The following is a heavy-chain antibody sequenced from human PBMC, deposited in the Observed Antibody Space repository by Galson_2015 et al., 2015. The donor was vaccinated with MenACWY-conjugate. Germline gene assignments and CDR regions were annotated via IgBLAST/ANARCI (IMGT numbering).Heavy chain of an antibody. CDR2: INSDGRST. J-gene: IGHJ4*03. V-gene: IGHV3-74*01. Sequence: SLRLSCAASGFTFSTYWMHWVRHAPGKGLVWVSRINSDGRSTSYADSVKGRFTISRDNAKNTLYLQMNSLRAEDTAVYYCARLGGNYRTTSHFDYWGKGTTVTVSS. CDR1: GFTFSTYW. CDR3: ARLGGNYRTTSHFDY. D-gene: IGHD1-26*01.